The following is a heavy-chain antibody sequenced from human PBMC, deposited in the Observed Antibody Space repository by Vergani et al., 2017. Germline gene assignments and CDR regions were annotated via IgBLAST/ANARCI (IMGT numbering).Heavy chain of an antibody. CDR3: ARDCAGGGGDGSADSYFDR. CDR2: IITFFGTT. CDR1: GVPFKNSA. Sequence: QVQLVQSGAEVKKPGSSVKVSCKASGVPFKNSAFSWVRQVPGQGREWRGRIITFFGTTDYAQKFQGRFTIIREEFTKTVDMQLCDLRSEDTAVYLCARDCAGGGGDGSADSYFDRWGRGSLVTVSS. D-gene: IGHD2-21*02. V-gene: IGHV1-69*05. J-gene: IGHJ2*01.